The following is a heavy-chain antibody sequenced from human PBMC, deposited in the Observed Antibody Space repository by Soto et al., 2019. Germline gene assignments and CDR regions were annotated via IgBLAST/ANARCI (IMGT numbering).Heavy chain of an antibody. D-gene: IGHD3-3*01. CDR3: ARHRRFLEWPGFDY. J-gene: IGHJ4*02. CDR2: IYYSGST. V-gene: IGHV4-59*08. Sequence: SETLSLTCTVSGGSISSYYWSWIRQPPGKGLEWIGYIYYSGSTNYNPSLKSRVTISVDTSKNQFSLKLSSVTAADTAVYYCARHRRFLEWPGFDYWGQGTLVTVSS. CDR1: GGSISSYY.